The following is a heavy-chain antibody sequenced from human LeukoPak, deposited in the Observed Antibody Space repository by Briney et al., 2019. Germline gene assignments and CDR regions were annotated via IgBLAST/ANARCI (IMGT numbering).Heavy chain of an antibody. V-gene: IGHV3-21*01. Sequence: GGSLRLSCAASGFTFSSYAMSWVRQAPGKGLEWVSSISSSSSYIYYADSVKGRFTISRDNAKNSLYLQMNSLRAEDTAVYYCASSPDGYYFDYWGQGTLVTVSS. CDR2: ISSSSSYI. D-gene: IGHD5-24*01. CDR1: GFTFSSYA. J-gene: IGHJ4*02. CDR3: ASSPDGYYFDY.